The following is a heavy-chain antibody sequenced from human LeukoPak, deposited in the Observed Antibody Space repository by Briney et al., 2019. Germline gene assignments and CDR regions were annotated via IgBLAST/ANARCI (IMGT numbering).Heavy chain of an antibody. V-gene: IGHV1-3*02. D-gene: IGHD6-13*01. CDR2: SNVGNGNT. J-gene: IGHJ4*02. CDR3: ARAQDSSTWWGAFDY. CDR1: GYTFTNYA. Sequence: GASVKVSCEASGYTFTNYAMHWVRQAPGQRLEWMAWSNVGNGNTKYSQEFQGRVTITRDTSASTAYMELSSLRSEDMAVYYCARAQDSSTWWGAFDYWGQGTLVTVSS.